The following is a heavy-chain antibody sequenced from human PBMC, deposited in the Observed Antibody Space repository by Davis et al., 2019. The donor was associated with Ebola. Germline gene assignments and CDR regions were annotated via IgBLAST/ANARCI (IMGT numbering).Heavy chain of an antibody. D-gene: IGHD3-3*01. CDR2: ISGSGGST. CDR1: GFTFSDYY. CDR3: AKWGDFWSGDEYFQH. J-gene: IGHJ1*01. Sequence: GGSLRLSCAASGFTFSDYYMSWIRQAPGKGLEWVSAISGSGGSTYYADSVKGRFTISRDNSKNTLYLQMNSLRAEDTAVYYCAKWGDFWSGDEYFQHWGQGTLVTVSS. V-gene: IGHV3-23*01.